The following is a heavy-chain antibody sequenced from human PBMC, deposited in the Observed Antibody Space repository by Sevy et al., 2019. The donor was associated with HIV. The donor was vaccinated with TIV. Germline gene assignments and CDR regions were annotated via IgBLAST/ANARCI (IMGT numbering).Heavy chain of an antibody. CDR3: ARALEAAASS. CDR2: INQVGSEK. CDR1: GFTFSAYW. V-gene: IGHV3-7*01. J-gene: IGHJ5*02. Sequence: GGSLRLSCAASGFTFSAYWMHWVRQAPGKGLEWVANINQVGSEKHYVDSVKGRFTISRDNAKYSLFLQMNSLRAEDTAVYYCARALEAAASSWGQGALVTVSS. D-gene: IGHD6-13*01.